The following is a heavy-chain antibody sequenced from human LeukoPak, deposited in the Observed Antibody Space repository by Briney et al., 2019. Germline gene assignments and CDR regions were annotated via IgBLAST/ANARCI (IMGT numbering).Heavy chain of an antibody. Sequence: PSETLSLTCAVSGGSISSNNWWSWVRQSPGKGLEWIGEIYPSGSTNYNPSLKSRVTISIDKSKNQFSLKLSSVTAADTAVYYCAGEDSYYDTSAFDIWGQGTMVTVSS. CDR2: IYPSGST. CDR1: GGSISSNNW. D-gene: IGHD3-22*01. J-gene: IGHJ3*02. CDR3: AGEDSYYDTSAFDI. V-gene: IGHV4-4*02.